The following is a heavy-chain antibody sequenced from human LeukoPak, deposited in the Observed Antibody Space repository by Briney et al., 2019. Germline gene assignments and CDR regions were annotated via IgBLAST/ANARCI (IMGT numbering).Heavy chain of an antibody. J-gene: IGHJ4*02. CDR2: IKQDGTEK. V-gene: IGHV3-7*01. Sequence: GGSLRLSCVASGFTFSSYWMSWVRQAPGEGLEWVANIKQDGTEKNYVDSVKGRFTISRDNAKNTLYLQMNSLRAEDTAVYYCAKEGGEGYNLDYWGQGTLVTVSS. D-gene: IGHD5-24*01. CDR1: GFTFSSYW. CDR3: AKEGGEGYNLDY.